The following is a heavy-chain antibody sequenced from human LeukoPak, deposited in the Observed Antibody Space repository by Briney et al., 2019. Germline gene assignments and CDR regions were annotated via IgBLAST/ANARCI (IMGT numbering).Heavy chain of an antibody. V-gene: IGHV3-30-3*01. CDR2: ISYDGSNK. J-gene: IGHJ6*02. Sequence: PGGSLRLSCAASGFTFSSYAMHWVRQAPGKGLEWVAVISYDGSNKYYADSVKGRFTISRDNSKNTLYLQMNSLRAEDTAVYYCARDTLWFGELSFYYYYGMDVWGQGTTVTVSS. D-gene: IGHD3-10*01. CDR3: ARDTLWFGELSFYYYYGMDV. CDR1: GFTFSSYA.